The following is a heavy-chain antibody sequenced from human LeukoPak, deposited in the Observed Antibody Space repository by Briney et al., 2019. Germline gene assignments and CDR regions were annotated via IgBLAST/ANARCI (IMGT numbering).Heavy chain of an antibody. J-gene: IGHJ4*02. D-gene: IGHD3-22*01. V-gene: IGHV3-30*04. CDR2: ISYDGSNK. Sequence: GGSLRLPCAASGFTFSSYAMHWVRQAPGKGLEWVAVISYDGSNKYYADSVKGRFPISRDNSKNTLYLQMNSLRAEDTAVYYCARGYYAGRGHHFEYWGQGTLVTVSS. CDR1: GFTFSSYA. CDR3: ARGYYAGRGHHFEY.